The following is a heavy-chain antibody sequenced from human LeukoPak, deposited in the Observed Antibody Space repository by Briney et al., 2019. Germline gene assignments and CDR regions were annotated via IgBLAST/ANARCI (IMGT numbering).Heavy chain of an antibody. J-gene: IGHJ4*02. Sequence: PSETLSLTCTVSGVSISSSNSYWGWIRQPPGKGLEWIGSIYYSGNTYYNASLKSQVSISIDTSKNQFSLKLTSVTAADTAVYYCARQTGSGLFILPGGQGTLVTVPS. CDR1: GVSISSSNSY. V-gene: IGHV4-39*01. CDR3: ARQTGSGLFILP. D-gene: IGHD3/OR15-3a*01. CDR2: IYYSGNT.